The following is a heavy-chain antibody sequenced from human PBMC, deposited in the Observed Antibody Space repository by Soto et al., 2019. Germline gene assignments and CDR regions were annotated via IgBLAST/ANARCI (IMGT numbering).Heavy chain of an antibody. Sequence: GSLRLSWAASGCTFRGYAMSWVRQAPGKGLEWVSAISGSGGSTYYADSVKGRFTISRDNSKNTLHLQMNSLRAEDTAVYYCAKENIAVAGPYYWGQGTLVTVSS. CDR3: AKENIAVAGPYY. J-gene: IGHJ4*02. CDR2: ISGSGGST. V-gene: IGHV3-23*01. D-gene: IGHD6-19*01. CDR1: GCTFRGYA.